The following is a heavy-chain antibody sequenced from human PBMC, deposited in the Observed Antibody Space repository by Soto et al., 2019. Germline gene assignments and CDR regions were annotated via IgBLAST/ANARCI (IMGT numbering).Heavy chain of an antibody. D-gene: IGHD3-9*01. J-gene: IGHJ4*02. CDR3: ARVLTIFSYFDY. CDR1: GGSISRSSYY. CDR2: IYYSGST. V-gene: IGHV4-39*07. Sequence: PSETLSLTCTFSGGSISRSSYYWGWIRQPPGKGLEWIANIYYSGSTYYNPSLKSRVTISVDTSKNQFSLKLSSVTAADTAVYYCARVLTIFSYFDYWGQGALVTVSS.